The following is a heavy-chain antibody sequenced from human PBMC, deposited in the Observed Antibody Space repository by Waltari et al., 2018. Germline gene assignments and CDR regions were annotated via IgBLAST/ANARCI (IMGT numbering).Heavy chain of an antibody. Sequence: QVQLVQSGAEVKQPGASVKVSCKASGYTFTGYYMHWVRQAPGQGLEWMGRSNPNSGGTNYAQKFQGRVTMTMDTSISTAYMELSRLRSDDTAVYYCARKGSDFWSGYYRSAFDIWGQGTMVTVSS. D-gene: IGHD3-3*01. CDR3: ARKGSDFWSGYYRSAFDI. CDR1: GYTFTGYY. J-gene: IGHJ3*02. V-gene: IGHV1-2*06. CDR2: SNPNSGGT.